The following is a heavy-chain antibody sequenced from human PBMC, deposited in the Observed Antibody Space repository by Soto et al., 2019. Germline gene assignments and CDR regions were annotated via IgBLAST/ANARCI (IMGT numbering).Heavy chain of an antibody. V-gene: IGHV4-30-4*01. CDR1: GGSISSGDYY. Sequence: KPSETLSLTCTVSGGSISSGDYYWSWIRQPPGKGLEWIGYIYYSGSTYDNPSLKSRVTISVDTSKNQFSLKLSSVTAADTAVYYCAKDLGPLKLLNYVFYGLDVWGQGTTVTVSS. D-gene: IGHD2-21*02. CDR2: IYYSGST. J-gene: IGHJ6*02. CDR3: AKDLGPLKLLNYVFYGLDV.